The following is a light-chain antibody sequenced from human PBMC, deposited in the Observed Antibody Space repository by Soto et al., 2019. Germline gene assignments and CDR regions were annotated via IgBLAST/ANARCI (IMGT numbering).Light chain of an antibody. CDR2: GAS. CDR1: QSVSNN. Sequence: EIVLTQSQATLSVSPVEGGTLXSRASQSVSNNLTWYQQKPGQPPRLLIYGASTRATGVPGRFSGSGSGTEFTLTISSLQSEDFAVYYCQQYNDWWTFGQGTKVDIK. V-gene: IGKV3-15*01. CDR3: QQYNDWWT. J-gene: IGKJ1*01.